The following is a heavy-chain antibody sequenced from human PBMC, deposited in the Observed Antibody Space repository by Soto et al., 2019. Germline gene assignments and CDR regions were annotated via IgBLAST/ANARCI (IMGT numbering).Heavy chain of an antibody. D-gene: IGHD6-6*01. Sequence: GGSLRLSCAASGFTFSSYAMSWVRQAPGKGLEWVSVISGSDDSTYYAESVKGRFTISRDNSKNTLNLQMNSLRAEDTAVYYCAKRSSSSTFDYWGQGTLVTVSS. CDR1: GFTFSSYA. CDR2: ISGSDDST. V-gene: IGHV3-23*01. CDR3: AKRSSSSTFDY. J-gene: IGHJ4*02.